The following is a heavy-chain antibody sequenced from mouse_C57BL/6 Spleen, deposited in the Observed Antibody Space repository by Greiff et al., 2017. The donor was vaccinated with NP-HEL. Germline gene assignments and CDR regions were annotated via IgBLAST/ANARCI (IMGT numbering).Heavy chain of an antibody. Sequence: QVQLKESGAELVRPGASVTLSCKASGYTFTDYEMHWVKQTPVHGLEWIGAIDPETGGTAYNQKFKGKAILTADKSSSTAYMELRSLTSEDSAVYYCTREGGYDTTYWGQGTLVTVSA. V-gene: IGHV1-15*01. J-gene: IGHJ3*01. CDR2: IDPETGGT. CDR1: GYTFTDYE. CDR3: TREGGYDTTY. D-gene: IGHD2-2*01.